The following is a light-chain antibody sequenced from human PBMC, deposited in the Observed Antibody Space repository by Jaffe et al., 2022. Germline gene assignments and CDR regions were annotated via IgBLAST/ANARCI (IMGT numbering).Light chain of an antibody. V-gene: IGKV1-39*01. CDR3: HQTYRIPST. J-gene: IGKJ2*01. Sequence: DIQMTQSPSSLSASVGDRITITCRASQSVTSYLNWYQQKPGKAPKLLIFGASSLQSGVPSRFSGSGSGTDFTLTIRSLQPEDFATYYCHQTYRIPSTFGQGTKVEIK. CDR1: QSVTSY. CDR2: GAS.